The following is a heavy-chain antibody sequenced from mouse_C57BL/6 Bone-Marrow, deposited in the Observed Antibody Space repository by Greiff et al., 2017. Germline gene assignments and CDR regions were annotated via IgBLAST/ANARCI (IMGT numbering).Heavy chain of an antibody. CDR3: ASDDCYFQFAY. D-gene: IGHD2-3*01. J-gene: IGHJ3*01. CDR1: GYTFTSYW. V-gene: IGHV1-55*01. Sequence: VQLQQPGADLVKPGASVKMSCKASGYTFTSYWITWVKQRPGQGLEWVGYINPGSGSTNYNDKFKSKATLTVDTSYSTAYMQLSSLASEDSAVYYFASDDCYFQFAYWGQGTLVTVSA. CDR2: INPGSGST.